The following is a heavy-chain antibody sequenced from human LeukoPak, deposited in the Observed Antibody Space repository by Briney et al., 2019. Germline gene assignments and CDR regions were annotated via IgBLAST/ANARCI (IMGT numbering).Heavy chain of an antibody. CDR2: IRYDGSNK. CDR1: GVAISSNG. CDR3: AKDLSPRIAAAGTIDY. Sequence: PGGALILSLAAPGVAISSNGMHWLRQAPGKGLEWVAFIRYDGSNKYYADSVKGRFTISRDNSKNTLYLQMNSLRAEDTAVYYCAKDLSPRIAAAGTIDYWGQGTLVTVSS. V-gene: IGHV3-30*02. D-gene: IGHD6-13*01. J-gene: IGHJ4*02.